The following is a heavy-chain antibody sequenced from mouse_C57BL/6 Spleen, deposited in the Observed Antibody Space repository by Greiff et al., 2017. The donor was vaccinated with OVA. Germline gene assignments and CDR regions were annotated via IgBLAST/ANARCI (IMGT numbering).Heavy chain of an antibody. D-gene: IGHD2-4*01. CDR3: AKNYDYDDYFDY. CDR1: GFTFSDYG. CDR2: ISSGSSTI. V-gene: IGHV5-17*01. J-gene: IGHJ2*01. Sequence: EVKVVESGGGLVKPGGSLKLSCAASGFTFSDYGMHWVRQAPEKGLEWVAYISSGSSTIYYADTVKGRFTISRDNAKNTLFLQMTSLRSEDMAMYYCAKNYDYDDYFDYWGQGTTLTVSS.